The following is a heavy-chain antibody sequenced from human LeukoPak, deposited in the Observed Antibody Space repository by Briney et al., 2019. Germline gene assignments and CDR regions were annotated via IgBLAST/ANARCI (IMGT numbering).Heavy chain of an antibody. D-gene: IGHD1-26*01. CDR2: ISYDGSNK. CDR1: GFSFSGSS. CDR3: ARVGGSYGLDY. V-gene: IGHV3-30*01. J-gene: IGHJ4*02. Sequence: GGSLRLSCAASGFSFSGSSMHWVRQAPGKGLEWVAVISYDGSNKYYADSVKGRFTISRDNSKNTLYLQMNSLRAEDTAVYYCARVGGSYGLDYWGQGTLVTVSS.